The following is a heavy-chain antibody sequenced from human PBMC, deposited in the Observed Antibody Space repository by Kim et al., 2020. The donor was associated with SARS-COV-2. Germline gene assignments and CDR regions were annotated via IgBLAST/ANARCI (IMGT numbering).Heavy chain of an antibody. CDR3: AREGVAADFDY. Sequence: TNYAQEVQGRVTMTRDTAITTADMELSRLRSDDTAIYYCAREGVAADFDYWGQGTLVTVSS. CDR2: T. J-gene: IGHJ4*02. V-gene: IGHV1-2*02. D-gene: IGHD6-13*01.